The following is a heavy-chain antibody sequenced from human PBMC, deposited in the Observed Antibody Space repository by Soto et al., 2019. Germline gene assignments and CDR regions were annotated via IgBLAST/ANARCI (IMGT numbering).Heavy chain of an antibody. V-gene: IGHV3-74*01. CDR2: IHSDGSST. CDR3: ARGDRGAFDL. D-gene: IGHD1-26*01. J-gene: IGHJ3*01. Sequence: EVQLVESGGGLVQPGESLRLFCAASGFTFSYYWMHWVRQAPGKGLVWVSRIHSDGSSTTYADSVKGRFTISRDNARNTVYLQMNSLRVEDTAVYYCARGDRGAFDLWGQGTVVTVSS. CDR1: GFTFSYYW.